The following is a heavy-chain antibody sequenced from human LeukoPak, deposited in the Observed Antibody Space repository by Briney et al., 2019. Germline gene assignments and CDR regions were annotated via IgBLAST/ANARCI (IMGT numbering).Heavy chain of an antibody. D-gene: IGHD6-19*01. CDR3: ATAAAILAGHFDY. CDR1: GGTFSSYA. CDR2: FDPEDGET. Sequence: ASVTVSCTASGGTFSSYAISWVRQAPGKGLEWMGGFDPEDGETIYAQKFQGRVTMTEDTSTDTAYMELSSLRSEDTAVYYCATAAAILAGHFDYWGQGTLVTVSS. V-gene: IGHV1-24*01. J-gene: IGHJ4*02.